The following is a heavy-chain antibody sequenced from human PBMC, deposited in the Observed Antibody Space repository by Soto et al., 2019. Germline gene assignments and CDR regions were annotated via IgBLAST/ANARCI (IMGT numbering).Heavy chain of an antibody. CDR2: IDSDGSTT. V-gene: IGHV3-74*01. D-gene: IGHD4-4*01. J-gene: IGHJ6*02. CDR3: ARPGYSNYRPGVDV. Sequence: EVQLVESGGGLVQPGGSLRLSCAASGFTFSVYWMHWDRQAPGKGLVWVSRIDSDGSTTSYADSVKGRFTISGDNSKSTLYLQMNSLRAEDTAVYYCARPGYSNYRPGVDVWGQGTRVTVSS. CDR1: GFTFSVYW.